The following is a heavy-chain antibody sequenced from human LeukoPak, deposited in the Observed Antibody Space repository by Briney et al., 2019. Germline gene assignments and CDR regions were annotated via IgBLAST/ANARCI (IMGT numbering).Heavy chain of an antibody. CDR3: ARDWLYYDFWGGPLFDY. V-gene: IGHV1-2*02. CDR2: INPNSGGT. D-gene: IGHD3-3*01. J-gene: IGHJ4*02. Sequence: ASVKVSCKASGYTFTGYYMHWVRQAPGQGLEWMGWINPNSGGTNYAQKFQGRVTMTRDTSISTAYMELSRLRSDDTAVYYCARDWLYYDFWGGPLFDYWGQGTLVTVSS. CDR1: GYTFTGYY.